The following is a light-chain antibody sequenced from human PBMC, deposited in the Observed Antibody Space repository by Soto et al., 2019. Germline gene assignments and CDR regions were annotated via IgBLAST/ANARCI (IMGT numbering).Light chain of an antibody. CDR2: DGS. J-gene: IGKJ2*01. CDR3: QQYNDWPPLYT. V-gene: IGKV3-15*01. Sequence: EIVMTQSPATLSVSPGERATLSCRASQSVSSDLAWYQQKPGQAPRLLIYDGSTRATGIPPRFSGSGSGTEFTLTISSLQSEDFAVYYCQQYNDWPPLYTFGQGTKLEI. CDR1: QSVSSD.